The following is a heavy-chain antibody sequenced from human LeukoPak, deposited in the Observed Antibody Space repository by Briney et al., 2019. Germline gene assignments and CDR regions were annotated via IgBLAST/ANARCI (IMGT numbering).Heavy chain of an antibody. CDR1: GGSISSSSYY. V-gene: IGHV4-61*05. Sequence: SETLSLTCTVSGGSISSSSYYWGWIRQPPGTGLEWLGYIYYSGSTNYNPSLKSRVTISVDTSKNQFSLKLSSVTAADTAVYYCARHYYDYYYYGMDVWGQGTTVTVSS. J-gene: IGHJ6*02. CDR3: ARHYYDYYYYGMDV. D-gene: IGHD3-3*01. CDR2: IYYSGST.